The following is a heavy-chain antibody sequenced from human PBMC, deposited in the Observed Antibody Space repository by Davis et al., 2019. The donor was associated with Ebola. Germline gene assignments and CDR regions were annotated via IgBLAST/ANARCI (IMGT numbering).Heavy chain of an antibody. J-gene: IGHJ4*02. CDR1: GFSLSTRGMC. CDR3: ARGRITIFGVVSVFDY. D-gene: IGHD3-3*01. Sequence: SGPTLVRPTQTLTLTCTFSGFSLSTRGMCVSWIRQPPGKALEWLARIDWDDDKYYSTSLKTRLTISKDTSKNQVVLTMTNMDPVDTATYYCARGRITIFGVVSVFDYWGQGTLVTVSS. V-gene: IGHV2-70*11. CDR2: IDWDDDK.